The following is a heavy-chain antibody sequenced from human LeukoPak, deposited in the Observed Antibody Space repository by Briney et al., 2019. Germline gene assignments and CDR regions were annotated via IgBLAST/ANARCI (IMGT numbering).Heavy chain of an antibody. Sequence: GGPLRLFCGACGFNYINAWMSGVRHARGQAGEWVGRIKSRADGRTTGYATSVEDRFSISRDDSENTLYLQMNSLQTDDTAVYYYIFFPGRWGQGTLVAVSS. J-gene: IGHJ4*02. V-gene: IGHV3-15*05. CDR2: IKSRADGRTT. CDR1: GFNYINAW. D-gene: IGHD1-26*01. CDR3: IFFPGR.